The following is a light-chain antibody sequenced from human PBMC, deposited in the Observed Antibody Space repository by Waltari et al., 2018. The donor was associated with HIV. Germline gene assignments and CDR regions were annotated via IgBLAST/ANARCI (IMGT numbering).Light chain of an antibody. CDR2: EVT. CDR3: SSFAPTNKFYVL. V-gene: IGLV2-8*01. Sequence: QSTLTQPPSASGSPGQSVTIPCTGTSSDIGGYNYVSRYQQHPGKAPKLIMTEVTKRPSGVPDRFSGSKSGNTASLTVSGLQADDEALYYCSSFAPTNKFYVLFGGGTTLTVL. CDR1: SSDIGGYNY. J-gene: IGLJ2*01.